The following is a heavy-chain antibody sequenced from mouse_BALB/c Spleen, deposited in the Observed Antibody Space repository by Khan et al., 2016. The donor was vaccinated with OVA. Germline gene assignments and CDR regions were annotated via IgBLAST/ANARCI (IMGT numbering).Heavy chain of an antibody. D-gene: IGHD2-2*01. J-gene: IGHJ3*01. CDR3: ARGGYGSFAY. Sequence: QVQLKQSGAELAKPGASVKMSCKASGYTFTDYWIHWVKKRPGQGLEWIGYINPSTGYTEYNHKFRDKATLTADKSSSTAYMQLSSLTSEDSAVYYGARGGYGSFAYWGQGTLVTVSA. CDR1: GYTFTDYW. V-gene: IGHV1-7*01. CDR2: INPSTGYT.